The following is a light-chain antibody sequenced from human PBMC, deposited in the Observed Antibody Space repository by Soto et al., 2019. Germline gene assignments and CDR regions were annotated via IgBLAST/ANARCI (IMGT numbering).Light chain of an antibody. CDR3: SSYTSSSTLYV. Sequence: QSVLTQPASVSGAPVRSLAISCPGTSSDVGGYNYVSWYQQHPGKAPKLMIYDVSNRPSGVSNHFSGSKSGNTACLTISGLQSEGEGDYYCSSYTSSSTLYVFGTGTKLTVL. CDR1: SSDVGGYNY. J-gene: IGLJ1*01. CDR2: DVS. V-gene: IGLV2-14*01.